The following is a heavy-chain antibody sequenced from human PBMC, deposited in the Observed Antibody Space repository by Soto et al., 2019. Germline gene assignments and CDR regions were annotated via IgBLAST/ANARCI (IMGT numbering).Heavy chain of an antibody. D-gene: IGHD3-3*01. CDR2: IYPSDSDT. J-gene: IGHJ4*02. V-gene: IGHV5-51*01. CDR1: GYNFAGYW. Sequence: PGESLKISCKGSGYNFAGYWIAWVRQMPGKGLELMGIIYPSDSDTRYRPSFQGQVTISADKSISSAYLQWSSLRAPDTAMYLCARGGVSTSTFDYWGQGTPVTVSS. CDR3: ARGGVSTSTFDY.